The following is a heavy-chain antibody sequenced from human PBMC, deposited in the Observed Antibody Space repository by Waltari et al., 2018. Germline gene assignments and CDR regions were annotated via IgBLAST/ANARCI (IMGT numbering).Heavy chain of an antibody. J-gene: IGHJ4*02. CDR2: IEEDGSKE. V-gene: IGHV3-7*04. CDR3: ARDWEGERPNFDY. Sequence: EVQLVESGGGLVEPGGSLRLSCVASGFSFTNSWMSWVRQAPGKGLEWVADIEEDGSKEYYLGSVKGRFTISRDNAKNSVYLQMNSLRPEDTAVYYCARDWEGERPNFDYWGQGTLVTVSS. D-gene: IGHD1-26*01. CDR1: GFSFTNSW.